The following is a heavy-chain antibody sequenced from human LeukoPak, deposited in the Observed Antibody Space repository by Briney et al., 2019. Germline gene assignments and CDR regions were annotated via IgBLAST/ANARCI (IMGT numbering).Heavy chain of an antibody. V-gene: IGHV3-7*01. D-gene: IGHD3-3*01. Sequence: PGGSLRLSCAASGFIFTNYFMSWVRQALGEGLERVASIKQDGSEKYYVDSVRGRFTISRDNTKNSLYLQMSSLRAEDTAVYYCATDRGWRTSGYYLYYFEYWGQGTLVTFSS. CDR1: GFIFTNYF. CDR3: ATDRGWRTSGYYLYYFEY. J-gene: IGHJ4*02. CDR2: IKQDGSEK.